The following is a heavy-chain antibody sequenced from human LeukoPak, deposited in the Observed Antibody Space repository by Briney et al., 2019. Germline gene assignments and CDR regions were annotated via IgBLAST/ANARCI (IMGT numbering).Heavy chain of an antibody. CDR3: ARNLKDIVFPSLFDP. Sequence: SETLSLTCTVSGGSISSGGYYWSWIRQPPGQGLEWIGYIYHSGSTYYNPSLKSRVTISVDRTKNQFSLKLSSVTAADTAVYYCARNLKDIVFPSLFDPWGQGTLVTVSS. V-gene: IGHV4-30-2*01. D-gene: IGHD2-15*01. CDR2: IYHSGST. CDR1: GGSISSGGYY. J-gene: IGHJ5*02.